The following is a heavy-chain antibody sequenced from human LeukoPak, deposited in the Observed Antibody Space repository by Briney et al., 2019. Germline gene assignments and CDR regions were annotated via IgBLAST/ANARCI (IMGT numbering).Heavy chain of an antibody. D-gene: IGHD6-25*01. CDR2: ISYDGSNK. V-gene: IGHV3-30*04. CDR1: GFTFSSYA. CDR3: ARESSGSFDY. J-gene: IGHJ4*02. Sequence: GGSLRLSCAASGFTFSSYAMHWVRQAPGKGLEWVAVISYDGSNKYYADSVKGRFTISRDNSKNTLYLQMNSLRAEDTAVYYCARESSGSFDYWGQGTLVTVSS.